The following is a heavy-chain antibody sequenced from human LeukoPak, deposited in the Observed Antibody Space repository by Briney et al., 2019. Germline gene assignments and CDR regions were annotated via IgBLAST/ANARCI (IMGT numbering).Heavy chain of an antibody. J-gene: IGHJ6*02. CDR1: GFTFSSYW. CDR3: ARGHSYGYGVDV. V-gene: IGHV3-74*01. Sequence: TGGSLRLSCVASGFTFSSYWMHWVRQAPGKGLVWVSRINTDGSSGNYADSVEGRFTISRDNAKNTLYLQMNSLRAEDTAVYYCARGHSYGYGVDVWGQGTTVTVSS. D-gene: IGHD5-18*01. CDR2: INTDGSSG.